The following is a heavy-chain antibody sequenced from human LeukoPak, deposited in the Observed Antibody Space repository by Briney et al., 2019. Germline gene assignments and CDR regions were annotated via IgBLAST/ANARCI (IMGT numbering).Heavy chain of an antibody. D-gene: IGHD4-17*01. J-gene: IGHJ4*02. Sequence: GGSLRLSCAASGFIFSTCWMSWVRQAPGKGLEWVASIKPDGSAKYYVDSVKGRFTISRDNAERSLHLQMHSLRAEDTAVYYCASLFGTVTTYDYWGQGTLVAVPS. CDR2: IKPDGSAK. CDR3: ASLFGTVTTYDY. CDR1: GFIFSTCW. V-gene: IGHV3-7*01.